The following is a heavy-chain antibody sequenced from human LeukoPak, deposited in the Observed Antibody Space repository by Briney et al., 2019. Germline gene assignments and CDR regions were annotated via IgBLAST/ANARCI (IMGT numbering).Heavy chain of an antibody. D-gene: IGHD2-15*01. Sequence: SETLSLTCTVSGGSVSSGSYYWSWIRQPPGKGLEWIGYIDYSGSTNYNPSLKSRVTISVDTSKNQFSLKLSSVTAADTAVYYCARFHCSGGSCRGGWFDPWGQGTLVTVSS. CDR2: IDYSGST. CDR1: GGSVSSGSYY. V-gene: IGHV4-61*01. J-gene: IGHJ5*02. CDR3: ARFHCSGGSCRGGWFDP.